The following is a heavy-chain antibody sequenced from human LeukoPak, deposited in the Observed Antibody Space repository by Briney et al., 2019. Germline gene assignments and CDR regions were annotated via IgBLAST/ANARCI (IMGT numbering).Heavy chain of an antibody. CDR2: ISGSGGST. D-gene: IGHD5-18*01. CDR1: GFTCSSYG. CDR3: AKYQQYSYGYGEGYYFDH. V-gene: IGHV3-23*01. Sequence: PGGSLRLSCAASGFTCSSYGMSWVRQAPGKGLEWVSAISGSGGSTYYADSVKGRFNTSRDNSKNTLYLQMNSLRAEDTAVYYCAKYQQYSYGYGEGYYFDHWGQGTLVTVSS. J-gene: IGHJ4*02.